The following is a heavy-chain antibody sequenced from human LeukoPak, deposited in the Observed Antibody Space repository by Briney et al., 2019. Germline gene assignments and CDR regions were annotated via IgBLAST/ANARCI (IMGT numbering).Heavy chain of an antibody. CDR1: GFIFSDYS. J-gene: IGHJ4*02. Sequence: GGSLRLSCAGSGFIFSDYSLNWVRQAPGKGLEWVSYISSIASTTFYADSVKGRFTISRDNANNSLYLQMNSLRGDDTAVYFCARAMRRANALDSWGQGTLVTVS. CDR2: ISSIASTT. CDR3: ARAMRRANALDS. V-gene: IGHV3-48*01. D-gene: IGHD1-26*01.